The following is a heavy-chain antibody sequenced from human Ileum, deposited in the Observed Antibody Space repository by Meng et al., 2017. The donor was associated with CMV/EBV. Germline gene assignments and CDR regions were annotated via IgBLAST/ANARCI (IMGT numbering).Heavy chain of an antibody. V-gene: IGHV4-4*02. Sequence: AVSRGSIGTTNWWRWVRQPPGKGLEWIGEVYQSGTVNYNPSLASRVSLSVDKSKNQFSLNLTSVTAADTAVYYCARVMTSSSWIDFWGPGTLVTVSS. CDR1: RGSIGTTNW. CDR2: VYQSGTV. D-gene: IGHD6-13*01. CDR3: ARVMTSSSWIDF. J-gene: IGHJ4*02.